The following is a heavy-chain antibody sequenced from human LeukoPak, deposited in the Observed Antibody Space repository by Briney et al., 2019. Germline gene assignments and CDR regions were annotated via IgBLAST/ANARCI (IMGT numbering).Heavy chain of an antibody. J-gene: IGHJ3*01. CDR3: AKDIQLST. Sequence: KPGGSLRLSCAASGFTFSSYSMNWVRQAPGKGLEWVSSISSSSSYIYYADSVKGRFTISRDNAKNSLYLQMNSLRVEDTAMYFCAKDIQLSTWGLGTMVTVSS. CDR1: GFTFSSYS. D-gene: IGHD5-24*01. CDR2: ISSSSSYI. V-gene: IGHV3-21*04.